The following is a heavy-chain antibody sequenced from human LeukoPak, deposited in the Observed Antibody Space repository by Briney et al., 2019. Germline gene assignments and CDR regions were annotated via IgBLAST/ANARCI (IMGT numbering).Heavy chain of an antibody. CDR2: IYGDGSFT. CDR3: ARFRTWGDKAFDY. Sequence: GGSLRLSCAASGFTFSNFWMHWVRQAPGKGLVWVALIYGDGSFTRYADSVKGRFTISRDSAKNSLYLQMNSLRAEDTAVYYCARFRTWGDKAFDYWGQGTLVTVSS. V-gene: IGHV3-74*01. J-gene: IGHJ4*02. D-gene: IGHD2-21*02. CDR1: GFTFSNFW.